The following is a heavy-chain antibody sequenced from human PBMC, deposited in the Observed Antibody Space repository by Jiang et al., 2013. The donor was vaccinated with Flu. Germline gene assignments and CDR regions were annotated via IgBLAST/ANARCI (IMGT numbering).Heavy chain of an antibody. CDR1: GFTFSSYA. CDR2: ISGSGGST. J-gene: IGHJ4*02. CDR3: AKVPREMATKVLGIYYFDY. D-gene: IGHD5-24*01. Sequence: CAASGFTFSSYAMSWVRQAPGKGLEWVSAISGSGGSTYYADSVKGRFTISRDNSKNTLYLQMNSLRAEDTAVYYCAKVPREMATKVLGIYYFDYWGQGTLVTVSS. V-gene: IGHV3-23*01.